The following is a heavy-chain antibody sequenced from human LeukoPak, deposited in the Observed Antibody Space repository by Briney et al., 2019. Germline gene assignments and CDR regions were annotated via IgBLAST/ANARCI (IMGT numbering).Heavy chain of an antibody. V-gene: IGHV3-9*01. J-gene: IGHJ6*02. Sequence: PGGSLRLSCAASGFTFDDYAMHWVRQAPGKGLEWVSGISWNSGSIGYADSVKGRFTISRDNSKNSLYLQMNSLRTEDTALYYCAKDGYCSGGSCYSRYYYYGMDVWGQGTTVTVSS. CDR1: GFTFDDYA. CDR3: AKDGYCSGGSCYSRYYYYGMDV. CDR2: ISWNSGSI. D-gene: IGHD2-15*01.